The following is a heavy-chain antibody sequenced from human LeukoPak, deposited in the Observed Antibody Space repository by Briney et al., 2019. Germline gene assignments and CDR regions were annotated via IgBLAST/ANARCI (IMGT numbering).Heavy chain of an antibody. V-gene: IGHV4-34*01. CDR1: GGSFSGYY. CDR2: INHSGST. J-gene: IGHJ4*02. D-gene: IGHD2-2*01. CDR3: ASPLGYCSSTNCYGDY. Sequence: SETLSLTYAVHGGSFSGYYWSWIRQPPGKGREWIGEINHSGSTNYNPSLKSRVTISVDTSKNQFSLKLSSVTAADTAVYYCASPLGYCSSTNCYGDYWGQGTLVTVSS.